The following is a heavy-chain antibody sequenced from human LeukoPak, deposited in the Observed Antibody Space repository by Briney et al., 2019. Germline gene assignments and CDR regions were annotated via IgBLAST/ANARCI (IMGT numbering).Heavy chain of an antibody. CDR3: ARELLITRTWFDP. V-gene: IGHV7-4-1*02. Sequence: ASVKVSCKASGYSFTTYAMNWVRQAPGQGLEWMGWINTNTGNPTYAQGFTGRFVFSLDTSVSTAYLQISSLKAEDTAVYYCARELLITRTWFDPWGQGTLVTVSS. J-gene: IGHJ5*02. D-gene: IGHD3-22*01. CDR1: GYSFTTYA. CDR2: INTNTGNP.